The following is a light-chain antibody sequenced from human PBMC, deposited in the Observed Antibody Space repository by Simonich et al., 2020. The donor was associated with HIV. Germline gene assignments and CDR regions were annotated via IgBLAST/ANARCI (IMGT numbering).Light chain of an antibody. CDR1: QGITNS. J-gene: IGKJ4*01. Sequence: DIQMTQSPSSLSASVGDRVTITCRAGQGITNSLAWYQQKSGKAPKLLLYAASTLQSGVPSRFSGSGSGTEFTLTISSLQPEDFATYYCQQRNSYPLTFGGGTKVEIK. V-gene: IGKV1-9*01. CDR2: AAS. CDR3: QQRNSYPLT.